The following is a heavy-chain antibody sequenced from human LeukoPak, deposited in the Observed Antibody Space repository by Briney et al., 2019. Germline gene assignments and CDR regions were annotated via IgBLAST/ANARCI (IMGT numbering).Heavy chain of an antibody. Sequence: GRSLRLSCTASGFTFGDYAMSWFRQAPGKGLEWVGFIRSKAYGGTTEYAASVKGRFTISRDDSKSIAYLQMNSLKTEDTAVYYCTRDNNPYYYDSSGMGGDYWGQGTLVTVSS. V-gene: IGHV3-49*03. D-gene: IGHD3-22*01. CDR2: IRSKAYGGTT. CDR3: TRDNNPYYYDSSGMGGDY. J-gene: IGHJ4*02. CDR1: GFTFGDYA.